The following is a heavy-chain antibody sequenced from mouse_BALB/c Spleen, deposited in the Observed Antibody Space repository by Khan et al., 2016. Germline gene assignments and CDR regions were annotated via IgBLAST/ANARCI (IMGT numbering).Heavy chain of an antibody. Sequence: QVQLQQSGAELVKPGTSVRMSCTASGYTFTSYCINWVRQRPGQGLEWIGDIYSGRGITNYNEKFKTKATLTLDTSSTTAYMQLSSLTSEDSAVYYCSRGGGYYPFFDYWGQGTTLTVSS. D-gene: IGHD2-3*01. J-gene: IGHJ2*01. CDR3: SRGGGYYPFFDY. CDR1: GYTFTSYC. V-gene: IGHV1-55*01. CDR2: IYSGRGIT.